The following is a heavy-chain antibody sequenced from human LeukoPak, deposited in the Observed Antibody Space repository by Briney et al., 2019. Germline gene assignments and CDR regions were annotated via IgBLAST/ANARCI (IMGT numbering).Heavy chain of an antibody. CDR1: GYTFTSYG. D-gene: IGHD3-22*01. V-gene: IGHV1-18*01. CDR2: ISAYNGNT. Sequence: ASVKVSCKASGYTFTSYGISWVRQAPGQGLEWMGWISAYNGNTNYAQKLQGRVTMTTDTSTSTAYMELRSLRSDDTAVYYCARDKPWHYDSSGYDYYGMDVWGQGTTVTVSS. J-gene: IGHJ6*02. CDR3: ARDKPWHYDSSGYDYYGMDV.